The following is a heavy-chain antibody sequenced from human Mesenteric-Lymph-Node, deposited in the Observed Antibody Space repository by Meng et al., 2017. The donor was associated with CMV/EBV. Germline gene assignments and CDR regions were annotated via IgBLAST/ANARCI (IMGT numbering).Heavy chain of an antibody. J-gene: IGHJ4*02. V-gene: IGHV3-21*01. CDR2: ISSSSSYI. CDR1: RFTFNSYA. D-gene: IGHD3-10*01. Sequence: GGSLRLSCAASRFTFNSYAMTWVRQAPGKGLEWVSSISSSSSYIYYADSVKGRFTISRDNAKNSLYLQMNSLRAEDTALYYCARNYISGSIDYWGQGTLVTVSS. CDR3: ARNYISGSIDY.